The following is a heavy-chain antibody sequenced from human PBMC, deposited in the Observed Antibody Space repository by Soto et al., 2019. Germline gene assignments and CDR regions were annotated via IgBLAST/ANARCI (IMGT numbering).Heavy chain of an antibody. V-gene: IGHV1-69*01. CDR1: RGTFSSYP. D-gene: IGHD1-1*01. Sequence: QGQLVQSRAEVKKSGSSVKVSCKESRGTFSSYPIAWVRQAPGQGLERMGGIVRIFGVANYEQKFRGTVATSADEATNTAYMELNSLRSDETAVYYCAKAAQTRYNWTELGNRFAPWGQGTLVTVSS. CDR3: AKAAQTRYNWTELGNRFAP. J-gene: IGHJ5*02. CDR2: IVRIFGVA.